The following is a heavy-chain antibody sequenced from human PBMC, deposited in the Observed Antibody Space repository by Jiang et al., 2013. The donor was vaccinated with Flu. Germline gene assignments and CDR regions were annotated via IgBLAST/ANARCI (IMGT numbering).Heavy chain of an antibody. CDR3: ARHAVVSDPSFEY. J-gene: IGHJ4*02. Sequence: GLVKPSETLSLTCTVSGGSISSYYWSWIRQPPGKGLEWIGFFYDSGSTNYSPSLKSRVTISVDTSKNQFSLKLRSVTAGDTAVYYCARHAVVSDPSFEYWGRGALVTVSS. V-gene: IGHV4-59*08. D-gene: IGHD4-23*01. CDR2: FYDSGST. CDR1: GGSISSYY.